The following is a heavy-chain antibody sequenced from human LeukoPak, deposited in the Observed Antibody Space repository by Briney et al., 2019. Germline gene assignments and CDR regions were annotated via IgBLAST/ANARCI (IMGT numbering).Heavy chain of an antibody. CDR3: ARGPVGATAD. Sequence: PSETLSLTCAVYGGSFSGYYWSWIRQPPGKGLEWIGEINHSGSTNYNPSLKSRVTISVDTSKNQFSLKLSSVTAADTAVYYCARGPVGATADWGQGTLVTVSS. J-gene: IGHJ4*02. D-gene: IGHD1-26*01. CDR1: GGSFSGYY. CDR2: INHSGST. V-gene: IGHV4-34*01.